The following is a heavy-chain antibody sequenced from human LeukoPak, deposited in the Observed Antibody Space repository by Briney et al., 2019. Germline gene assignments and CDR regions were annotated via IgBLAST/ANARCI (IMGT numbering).Heavy chain of an antibody. V-gene: IGHV3-23*01. D-gene: IGHD6-19*01. Sequence: QAGGSLRLSCAASGFIFSSYSMSWVRQAPGKGLEWVSVITGSGKNTYYADSVEGRFTISKDNSKNTVYLQMNDLRVDDTAMYFCTRDLAAVPGPRMDVWGQGTTVTVSS. CDR3: TRDLAAVPGPRMDV. CDR2: ITGSGKNT. J-gene: IGHJ6*02. CDR1: GFIFSSYS.